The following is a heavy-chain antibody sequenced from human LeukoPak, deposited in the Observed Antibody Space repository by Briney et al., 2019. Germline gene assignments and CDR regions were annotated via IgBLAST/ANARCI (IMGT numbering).Heavy chain of an antibody. CDR3: AREYCSGGSCSYYYYYYGMDV. J-gene: IGHJ6*02. CDR1: GFTFSSYA. Sequence: GGSLRLSCAASGFTFSSYAMHWVRQAPGKGLEWVAVISYDGSNKYYADSVKGRFTISRDNSKNTLYLQMNSLRAEDTAVYYCAREYCSGGSCSYYYYYYGMDVWGQGTTVTVSS. D-gene: IGHD2-15*01. V-gene: IGHV3-30*04. CDR2: ISYDGSNK.